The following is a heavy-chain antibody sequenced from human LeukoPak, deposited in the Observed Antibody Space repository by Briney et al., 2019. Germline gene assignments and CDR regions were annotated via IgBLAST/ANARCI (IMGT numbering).Heavy chain of an antibody. V-gene: IGHV4-34*01. D-gene: IGHD1-1*01. J-gene: IGHJ5*02. CDR1: GGSFSGYY. CDR3: ARGRITKYNWFDP. Sequence: SETLSLTCAVYGGSFSGYYWSWVRQPPGKGLEWIGEINHSGSTNYNPSLKSRVTISVDTSKNQFSLKLSSVTAADTAVYYCARGRITKYNWFDPWGQGTLVTVSS. CDR2: INHSGST.